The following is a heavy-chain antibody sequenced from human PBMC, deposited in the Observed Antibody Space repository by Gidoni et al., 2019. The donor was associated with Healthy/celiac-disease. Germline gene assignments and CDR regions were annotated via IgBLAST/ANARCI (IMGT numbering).Heavy chain of an antibody. V-gene: IGHV3-48*03. CDR3: ARDLGSSGWTDYYYYYGMDV. Sequence: EVQLVESGGGLVQPGGSLRLSCAAAGFTSRRSEMTWVRQAPGKGLEWLSYSSERSSTVYDADSGKGRVTIARDNAKNSLYLQMNSLRAEDTAVYYCARDLGSSGWTDYYYYYGMDVWGQGTTVTVSS. D-gene: IGHD6-19*01. J-gene: IGHJ6*02. CDR1: GFTSRRSE. CDR2: SSERSSTV.